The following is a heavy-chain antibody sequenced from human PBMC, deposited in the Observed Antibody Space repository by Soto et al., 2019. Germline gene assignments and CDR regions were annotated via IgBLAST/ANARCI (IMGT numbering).Heavy chain of an antibody. CDR3: AKWNGYGDF. V-gene: IGHV3-23*01. Sequence: GGSLRLSCPVSGFSFSTYGVNCDRQAPGKGLAWVCGVSGGSGVTHYADSVKGRFAITGDDSKNTVYLQMHSLRVEDTAVYYCAKWNGYGDFWGQGTLVTVAT. CDR2: VSGGSGVT. D-gene: IGHD1-1*01. J-gene: IGHJ4*02. CDR1: GFSFSTYG.